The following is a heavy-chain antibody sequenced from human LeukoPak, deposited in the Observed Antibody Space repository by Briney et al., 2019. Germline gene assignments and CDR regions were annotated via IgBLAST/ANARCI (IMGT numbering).Heavy chain of an antibody. Sequence: PGGSLRLSCAASGFTFSSYAMSWVRQAPGKGLEWVSAISGSGGSTYYADSVKSRFTISRDNSKNTLYLQINSLRAEDTAVYYCAKGPAPIAVAGTDYWGQGTLVTVSS. CDR2: ISGSGGST. V-gene: IGHV3-23*01. J-gene: IGHJ4*02. CDR3: AKGPAPIAVAGTDY. CDR1: GFTFSSYA. D-gene: IGHD6-19*01.